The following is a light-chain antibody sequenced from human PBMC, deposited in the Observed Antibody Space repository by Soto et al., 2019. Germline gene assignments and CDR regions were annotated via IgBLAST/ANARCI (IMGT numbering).Light chain of an antibody. V-gene: IGKV3-20*01. CDR3: QQYGSSPRT. CDR2: STS. Sequence: EFVLTQSPGTLSLSPGERATLSCRASQSVTSPFLAWYQQKPGQPPRLLIYSTSGRATGIPDRFSGSGSGTDFTLTISSLEPEDSAVYYCQQYGSSPRTFGQGPRWIS. CDR1: QSVTSPF. J-gene: IGKJ1*01.